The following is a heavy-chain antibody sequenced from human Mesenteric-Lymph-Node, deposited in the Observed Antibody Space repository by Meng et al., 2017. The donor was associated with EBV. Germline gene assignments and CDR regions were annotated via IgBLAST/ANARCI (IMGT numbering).Heavy chain of an antibody. D-gene: IGHD4-11*01. CDR2: SNQSGST. J-gene: IGHJ5*02. CDR3: ARGKTVGRSPWFDP. V-gene: IGHV4-34*01. Sequence: QVHLQQWGAGLLKPSEPLSLTCAVSGGSFSGYYWTWIRQSPGKGLEWIGESNQSGSTSYNPSLKSRVTISVDTSQNQFSLKLSSVTAADTAVYYCARGKTVGRSPWFDPWGQGTLVTVSS. CDR1: GGSFSGYY.